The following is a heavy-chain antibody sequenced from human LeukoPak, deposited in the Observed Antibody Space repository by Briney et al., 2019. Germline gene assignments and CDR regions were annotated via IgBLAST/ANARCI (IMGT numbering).Heavy chain of an antibody. CDR2: ISYDGSTI. CDR1: GFTFSSYG. CDR3: AKGVGSTGSYFDY. J-gene: IGHJ4*02. Sequence: GGSLRLACAASGFTFSSYGIHWVRQAPGKGLEWVSVISYDGSTIYYADSVKGRFTISRDNSKDTVYLQMNSLRGDDTAVYYCAKGVGSTGSYFDYWGQGTLMTVSS. V-gene: IGHV3-30*18. D-gene: IGHD1-26*01.